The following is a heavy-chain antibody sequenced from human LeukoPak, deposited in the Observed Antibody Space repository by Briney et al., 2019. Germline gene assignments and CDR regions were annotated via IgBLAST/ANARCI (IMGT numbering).Heavy chain of an antibody. D-gene: IGHD5/OR15-5a*01. Sequence: GGSLRLSCAAPGFTFSNYAMHWVRQAPGKGLEWVAFIRYNGNDKYYADSVKGRFTISRDNSKNTLYLQMNSLRAEDTAVYYCAKDQRGGVYLGRDPFDIWGQGTMVTVSS. CDR2: IRYNGNDK. V-gene: IGHV3-30*02. J-gene: IGHJ3*02. CDR1: GFTFSNYA. CDR3: AKDQRGGVYLGRDPFDI.